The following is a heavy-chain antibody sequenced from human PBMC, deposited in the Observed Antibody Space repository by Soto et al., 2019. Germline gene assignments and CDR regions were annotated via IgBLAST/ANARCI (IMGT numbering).Heavy chain of an antibody. J-gene: IGHJ3*02. CDR3: ASGGFAI. Sequence: ASVKVSCKASGYTFTNYAMHWVRQAPGQRLEWMGWINAGNGNTEYSQKFQGRVTITRDTSASTAYMELSSLRSEDTAVYYCASGGFAIRGQGTVVTVSS. CDR2: INAGNGNT. CDR1: GYTFTNYA. D-gene: IGHD2-15*01. V-gene: IGHV1-3*01.